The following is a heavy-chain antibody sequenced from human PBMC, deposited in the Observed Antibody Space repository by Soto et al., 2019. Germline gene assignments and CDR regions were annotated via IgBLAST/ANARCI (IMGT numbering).Heavy chain of an antibody. Sequence: QVQLVESGGGVVQPGRSLRLSCAASGFTFNRYGMHWVRQAPGRGLEWVAVIWYDGSSEYYADSVKGRFTISRDNSQNTPFLQMNSLSAEDTAVYYCARGVDYFDYWGQGPLVTVSS. CDR1: GFTFNRYG. CDR2: IWYDGSSE. CDR3: ARGVDYFDY. V-gene: IGHV3-33*01. J-gene: IGHJ4*02.